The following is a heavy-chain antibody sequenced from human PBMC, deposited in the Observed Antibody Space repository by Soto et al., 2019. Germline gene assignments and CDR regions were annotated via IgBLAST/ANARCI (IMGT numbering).Heavy chain of an antibody. V-gene: IGHV4-31*03. CDR3: ARGRSQKVGYCSSTSCYSYYYYYMDV. D-gene: IGHD2-2*01. CDR1: GGSISSGGYY. CDR2: IYYSGST. J-gene: IGHJ6*03. Sequence: SETLSLTCTVSGGSISSGGYYWSWIRQHPGKGLEWIGYIYYSGSTNYNPSLKSRVTISVDTSKNQFSLKLSSVTAADTAVYYCARGRSQKVGYCSSTSCYSYYYYYMDVWGKGTTVTVSS.